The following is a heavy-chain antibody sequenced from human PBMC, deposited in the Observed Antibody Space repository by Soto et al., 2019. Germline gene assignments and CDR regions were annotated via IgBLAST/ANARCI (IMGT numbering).Heavy chain of an antibody. J-gene: IGHJ4*02. D-gene: IGHD6-13*01. CDR2: ISGSGGST. V-gene: IGHV3-23*01. CDR1: GFTFSSYA. Sequence: PGGSLRLSCAASGFTFSSYAMSWVRQAPGKGLEWVSAISGSGGSTYYADSVKGRFTISRDNSKNTLYLQMNSLRAEDTAVYYCAKLTCPSGSSCPDYWGQGTLVTVSS. CDR3: AKLTCPSGSSCPDY.